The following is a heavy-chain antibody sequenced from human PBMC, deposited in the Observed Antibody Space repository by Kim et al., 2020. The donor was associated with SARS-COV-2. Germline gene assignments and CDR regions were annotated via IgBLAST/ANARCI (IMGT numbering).Heavy chain of an antibody. CDR3: ARSPGVAAAAFDY. D-gene: IGHD6-13*01. CDR1: GGSFSSYY. Sequence: SETLSLTCAVYGGSFSSYYWSWIRQPPGKGLEWIGEIHYSGSTNFNPSLKSRFTISVDTSKNQFFLRLSSVTAADTAVYYCARSPGVAAAAFDYWGQGTLVAVSS. J-gene: IGHJ4*02. CDR2: IHYSGST. V-gene: IGHV4-34*01.